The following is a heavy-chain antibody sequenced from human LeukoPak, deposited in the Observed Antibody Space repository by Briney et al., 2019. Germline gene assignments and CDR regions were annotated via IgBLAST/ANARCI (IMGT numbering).Heavy chain of an antibody. Sequence: GGSLRLSCAASGFTFSSYAMSWVRQAPGKGLEWVSAISGSGGSTYYADYVKGRFTISRDNSKNTLYLQMNSLRAEDAAVYYCAKDPTTYYYDSSGPGAFDIWGQGTMVTVSS. CDR1: GFTFSSYA. D-gene: IGHD3-22*01. V-gene: IGHV3-23*01. CDR3: AKDPTTYYYDSSGPGAFDI. J-gene: IGHJ3*02. CDR2: ISGSGGST.